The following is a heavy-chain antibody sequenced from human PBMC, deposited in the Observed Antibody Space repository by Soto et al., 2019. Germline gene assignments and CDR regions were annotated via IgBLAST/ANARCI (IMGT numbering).Heavy chain of an antibody. V-gene: IGHV1-18*01. CDR3: ARDARGYQLLVAHCYYGMDV. CDR2: ISAYNGNT. D-gene: IGHD2-2*01. J-gene: IGHJ6*02. CDR1: GYTFTSYG. Sequence: QVQLVQSGAEVKKPGASVKVSCKASGYTFTSYGISWVRQAPGQGLEWMGWISAYNGNTNYAQKLQGRVTMTTDTATSTAYMELRRLRSDDTAVYYCARDARGYQLLVAHCYYGMDVWGQGTTVTVSS.